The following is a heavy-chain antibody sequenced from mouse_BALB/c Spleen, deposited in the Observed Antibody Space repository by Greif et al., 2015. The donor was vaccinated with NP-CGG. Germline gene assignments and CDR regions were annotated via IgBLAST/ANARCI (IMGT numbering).Heavy chain of an antibody. Sequence: EVKLEESGGGLVQPGGSRKLSCAASGFTFSSFGMHWVRQAPEKGLEWAAYISSGSSTIYYADTVKGRFTISRDNPKNTLFLQMTSLRSEDTAMYYCARSGINYYGSSPYYFDYWGQGTTLTVSS. CDR2: ISSGSSTI. CDR1: GFTFSSFG. V-gene: IGHV5-17*02. CDR3: ARSGINYYGSSPYYFDY. J-gene: IGHJ2*01. D-gene: IGHD1-1*01.